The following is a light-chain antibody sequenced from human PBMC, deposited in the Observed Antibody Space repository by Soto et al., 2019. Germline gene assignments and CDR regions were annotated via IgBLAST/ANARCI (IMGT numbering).Light chain of an antibody. CDR3: QQSYSTPLT. J-gene: IGKJ4*01. Sequence: DIQMTQSPSSLSASVGDRVTITCRASQTISNYLNWYQQKPGKPPNLLIYAASNLQSRVPSRFSACGSGTDFTLTISSLQPGDFATYYCQQSYSTPLTFGGGTHIQIK. CDR2: AAS. V-gene: IGKV1-39*01. CDR1: QTISNY.